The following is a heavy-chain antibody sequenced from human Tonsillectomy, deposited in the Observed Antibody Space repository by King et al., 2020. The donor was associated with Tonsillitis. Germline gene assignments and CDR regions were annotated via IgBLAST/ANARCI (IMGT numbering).Heavy chain of an antibody. J-gene: IGHJ6*03. CDR2: SSSSGYT. CDR3: AKDSVVIPAANYYYYYYMDV. CDR1: GGAISGYY. V-gene: IGHV4-4*07. D-gene: IGHD2-2*01. Sequence: QLQESGPGLVKPSDTLSPTCTVFGGAISGYYWSWIRQPAGKGRDWIGRSSSSGYTIYNPSSKSRFTMSVYPSKNQFSLKLSSVTAADTAVYYCAKDSVVIPAANYYYYYYMDVWGKGTAVTVSS.